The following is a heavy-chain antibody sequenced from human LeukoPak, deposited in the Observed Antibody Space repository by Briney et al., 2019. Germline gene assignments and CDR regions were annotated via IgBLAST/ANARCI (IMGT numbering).Heavy chain of an antibody. D-gene: IGHD2-15*01. CDR3: VKERYCSGGYGNSGFDH. V-gene: IGHV3-64D*06. Sequence: GGSLRLSCSASGFTFSSYAMHWVRQAPGRGLESVSVISSNGDSTYYADSVQGRFTISRDNSKNTLYLQMGSLRAEDTAVYYCVKERYCSGGYGNSGFDHWGQGTLVTVSS. CDR2: ISSNGDST. J-gene: IGHJ4*02. CDR1: GFTFSSYA.